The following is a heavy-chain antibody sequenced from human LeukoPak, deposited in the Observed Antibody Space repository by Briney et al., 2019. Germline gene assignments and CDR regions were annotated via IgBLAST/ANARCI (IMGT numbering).Heavy chain of an antibody. CDR3: AWGGDYFDF. CDR1: GFTFSDAW. J-gene: IGHJ4*02. CDR2: IKSKANGETT. Sequence: GGSLKLSCSASGFTFSDAWMGWVRQAPGKGLEWVGRIKSKANGETTHFAAPVKGRFTISRDDSKNTLYLQMNGLKTEDTAVYYSAWGGDYFDFWGRGTLVTVSS. V-gene: IGHV3-15*01. D-gene: IGHD3-16*01.